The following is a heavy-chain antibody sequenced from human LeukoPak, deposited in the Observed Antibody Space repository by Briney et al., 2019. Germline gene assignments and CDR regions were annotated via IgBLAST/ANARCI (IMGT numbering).Heavy chain of an antibody. D-gene: IGHD2/OR15-2a*01. CDR1: GFTFNSYA. J-gene: IGHJ6*03. CDR2: IIGSGGNT. CDR3: AKASGLSGYYYMDV. V-gene: IGHV3-23*01. Sequence: SGGSLRLSCAASGFTFNSYAMSWARQAPGKGLEWVSAIIGSGGNTYYADSVKGRFTISRDNSKNTLYMHMNSLRADDTAIYYCAKASGLSGYYYMDVRGKGTTVTVSS.